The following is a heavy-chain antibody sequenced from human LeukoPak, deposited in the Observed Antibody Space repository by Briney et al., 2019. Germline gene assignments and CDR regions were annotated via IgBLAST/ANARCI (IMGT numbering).Heavy chain of an antibody. V-gene: IGHV1-24*01. D-gene: IGHD3-9*01. CDR1: GYTLTELS. CDR3: ATGLPNKYYDILTGYSAPWFGY. J-gene: IGHJ4*02. Sequence: ASVKVSCKVSGYTLTELSKHWVRQAPGKGLEWMGGFDPEDGETIYAQKFQGRVTMTEDTSTDTAYMELSRLRSEDTAVYYCATGLPNKYYDILTGYSAPWFGYWGQGTLVTVSS. CDR2: FDPEDGET.